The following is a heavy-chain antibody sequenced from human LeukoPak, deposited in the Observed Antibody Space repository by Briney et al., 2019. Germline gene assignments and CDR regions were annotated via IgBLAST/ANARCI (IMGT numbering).Heavy chain of an antibody. CDR3: ARTGGSSVGSYYFDY. V-gene: IGHV4-34*01. J-gene: IGHJ4*02. Sequence: SETLSLTCAVYGGSFSGYYWSWIRQPPGKGLEWIGEINHSGSTNYNPSLKSRVTISVDKSKNQFSLKLSSVTAADTAVYYCARTGGSSVGSYYFDYWGQGTLVTVSS. CDR2: INHSGST. CDR1: GGSFSGYY. D-gene: IGHD1-26*01.